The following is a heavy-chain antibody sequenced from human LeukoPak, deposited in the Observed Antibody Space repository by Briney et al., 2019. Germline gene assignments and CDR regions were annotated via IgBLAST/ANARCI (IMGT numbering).Heavy chain of an antibody. CDR2: IYTSGST. CDR3: ARDSSSFHDAFDI. CDR1: GGSISSYY. Sequence: SETLSLTCTVSGGSISSYYWSWLRQPAGKGLEWIGRIYTSGSTNYNPSLKSRVTMSVDTSKEQFSLKLSSVTAADTAVYYCARDSSSFHDAFDIWGQGTMVTVSS. J-gene: IGHJ3*02. D-gene: IGHD6-13*01. V-gene: IGHV4-4*07.